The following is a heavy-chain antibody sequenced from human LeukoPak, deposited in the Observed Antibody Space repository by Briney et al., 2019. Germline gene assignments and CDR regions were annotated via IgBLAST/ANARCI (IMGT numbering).Heavy chain of an antibody. V-gene: IGHV1-18*04. J-gene: IGHJ5*02. CDR1: GYTFTSYG. CDR2: ISAYNGNT. Sequence: ASVKVSCKASGYTFTSYGISWVRQAPGQGLEWMGWISAYNGNTNYAQKLQGRVTMTTDTSMSTAYMELRSLRSDDTAVYYCARSIAVAGNICWFDPWGQGTLVTVSS. CDR3: ARSIAVAGNICWFDP. D-gene: IGHD6-19*01.